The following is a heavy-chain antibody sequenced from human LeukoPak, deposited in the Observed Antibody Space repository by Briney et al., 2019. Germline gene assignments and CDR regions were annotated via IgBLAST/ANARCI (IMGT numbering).Heavy chain of an antibody. J-gene: IGHJ4*02. V-gene: IGHV4-39*07. CDR1: GGSISSSSYY. CDR2: IYYSGST. D-gene: IGHD1-14*01. CDR3: ARVGIPPNLYFDC. Sequence: SETLSLTCTVSGGSISSSSYYWGWIRQPPGKGLEWIGSIYYSGSTYYNPSLKSRVTISVDTSKNQFSLELNSVTAADTAVYYCARVGIPPNLYFDCWGQGTLVTVSS.